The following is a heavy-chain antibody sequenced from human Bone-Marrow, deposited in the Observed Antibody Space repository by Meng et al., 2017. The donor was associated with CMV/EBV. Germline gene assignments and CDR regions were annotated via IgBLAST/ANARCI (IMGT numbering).Heavy chain of an antibody. V-gene: IGHV1-69*02. D-gene: IGHD6-13*01. CDR3: ARGRSRSLLAEGY. Sequence: SVKVSCKASGGTFSSYTISWVRQAPGQGLEWMGRIIPILGIANYAQKFQGRVTITADKSTSTAYMELSSLRSEDTAVYYCARGRSRSLLAEGYWGQGTLVTVSS. CDR1: GGTFSSYT. CDR2: IIPILGIA. J-gene: IGHJ4*02.